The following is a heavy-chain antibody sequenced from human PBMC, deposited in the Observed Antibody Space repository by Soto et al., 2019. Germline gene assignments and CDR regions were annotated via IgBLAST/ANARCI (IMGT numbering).Heavy chain of an antibody. J-gene: IGHJ6*03. D-gene: IGHD6-13*01. CDR1: GYTFTSYD. CDR3: ARGPYSSSWDYYYYYYYMDV. CDR2: MNPNSGNT. Sequence: GASVKVSCKASGYTFTSYDINWVRQATGQGLEWMGWMNPNSGNTGYAQKFQGRVTMTRNTSISTAYMELSSLRSEDTAVYYCARGPYSSSWDYYYYYYYMDVWGKGTTVTVSS. V-gene: IGHV1-8*01.